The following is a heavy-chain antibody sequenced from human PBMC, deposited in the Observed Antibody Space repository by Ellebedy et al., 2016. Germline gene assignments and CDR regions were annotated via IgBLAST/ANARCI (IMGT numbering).Heavy chain of an antibody. D-gene: IGHD4-17*01. CDR3: ARYLTTVTNNWFDP. V-gene: IGHV4-59*01. Sequence: SETLSLXCTVSGGSISSYYWSWIRQPPGKGLEWIGYIYYSGSTNYNPSLKSRVTISVDTSKNQFSLKLSSVTAADTAVYYCARYLTTVTNNWFDPWGQGTLVTVSS. CDR2: IYYSGST. J-gene: IGHJ5*02. CDR1: GGSISSYY.